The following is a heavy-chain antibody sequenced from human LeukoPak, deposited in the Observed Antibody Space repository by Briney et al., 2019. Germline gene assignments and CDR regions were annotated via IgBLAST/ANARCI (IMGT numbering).Heavy chain of an antibody. CDR3: VKPTTVTESYYFDS. V-gene: IGHV3-64D*06. D-gene: IGHD4-17*01. CDR1: GFTFSNYP. J-gene: IGHJ4*02. CDR2: ISSNGGTT. Sequence: PGGSLRLSCSASGFTFSNYPMNWVRQAPGKRLEYASAISSNGGTTYYPDSVKGRFTISRDNSRNTLYLQMSSLRAEDTAVYYCVKPTTVTESYYFDSWGQGTLVTVSS.